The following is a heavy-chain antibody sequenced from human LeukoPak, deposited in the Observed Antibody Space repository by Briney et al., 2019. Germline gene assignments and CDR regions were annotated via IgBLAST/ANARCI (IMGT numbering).Heavy chain of an antibody. CDR3: ARADGSGWLNY. CDR2: MNNDGSST. J-gene: IGHJ4*02. Sequence: GGSLRLSCAASGFTFSSYWMHWVRQAPGKGLVWVSRMNNDGSSTIYADSVKGRFTISRDNAKNTLYLQMNSLRAEDTAVYYCARADGSGWLNYWGQGTLVTVSS. V-gene: IGHV3-74*01. D-gene: IGHD6-19*01. CDR1: GFTFSSYW.